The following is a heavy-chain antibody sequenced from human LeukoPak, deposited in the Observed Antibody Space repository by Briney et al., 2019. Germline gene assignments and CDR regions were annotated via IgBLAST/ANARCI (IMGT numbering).Heavy chain of an antibody. CDR3: ARASWPPLFDY. CDR2: ISSSSSYI. J-gene: IGHJ4*02. V-gene: IGHV3-21*01. CDR1: GFTFSNYS. D-gene: IGHD2-2*01. Sequence: GGSLRLSCAASGFTFSNYSMNWVRQAPGKGLGWVSSISSSSSYIYYADSVKGRFTISRDNAKNSLYLQMNSLRAEDTAVYYCARASWPPLFDYWGQGTLVTVSS.